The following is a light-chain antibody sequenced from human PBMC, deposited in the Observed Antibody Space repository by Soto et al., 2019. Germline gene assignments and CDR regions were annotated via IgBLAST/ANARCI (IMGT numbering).Light chain of an antibody. V-gene: IGKV3-20*01. J-gene: IGKJ1*01. CDR3: HQYGGSPQT. CDR1: QSVSNY. Sequence: EIVLTQSPGTLSLSPGERATLSCRASQSVSNYLAWSQRNPGQAPRPLIYGASSRATGIPDRFSGSGSGTDFTLTISRLEPEDFAVYYCHQYGGSPQTFGQGTKVEIK. CDR2: GAS.